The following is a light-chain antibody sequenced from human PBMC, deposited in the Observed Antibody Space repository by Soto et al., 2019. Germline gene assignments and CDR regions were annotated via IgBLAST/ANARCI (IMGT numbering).Light chain of an antibody. CDR2: EVS. Sequence: QSALTQPASVSGSPGQSITISCTGTSSDVGGYNYVSWYQQHPGKAPKLMIYEVSNRPSGVSNRFSGSKSGNTASLTISGLQAEGEADCYCGSYTSSRSDYVFGTGTKLTVL. J-gene: IGLJ1*01. CDR1: SSDVGGYNY. V-gene: IGLV2-14*01. CDR3: GSYTSSRSDYV.